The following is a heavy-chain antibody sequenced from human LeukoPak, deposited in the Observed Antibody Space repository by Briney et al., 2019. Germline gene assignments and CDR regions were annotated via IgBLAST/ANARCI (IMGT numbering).Heavy chain of an antibody. J-gene: IGHJ4*02. CDR1: GFTVSSNY. Sequence: GGSLRLSCAASGFTVSSNYMSWVRRAPGKGLEWVSVIYSGGSTYYADSVKGRFTISRDNSKNTLYLQMNSLRAEDTAVYYCARSPDYYYDSSGYLDYWGQGTLVTVSS. V-gene: IGHV3-66*01. CDR3: ARSPDYYYDSSGYLDY. CDR2: IYSGGST. D-gene: IGHD3-22*01.